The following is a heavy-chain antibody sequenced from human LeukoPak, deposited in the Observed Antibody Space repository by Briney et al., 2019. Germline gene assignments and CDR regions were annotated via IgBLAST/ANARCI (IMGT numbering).Heavy chain of an antibody. CDR1: GGSFSGYY. CDR2: INQSGST. D-gene: IGHD2-2*01. V-gene: IGHV4-34*01. Sequence: SETLSLTCAVYGGSFSGYYWSWIRQPPGKGLGWIGEINQSGSTNYNPSLKSRVTISADTSKNQFSLKLSSVTAADTAVYYCARVRSTSSYYYYYMDVWGKGTTVTVSS. J-gene: IGHJ6*03. CDR3: ARVRSTSSYYYYYMDV.